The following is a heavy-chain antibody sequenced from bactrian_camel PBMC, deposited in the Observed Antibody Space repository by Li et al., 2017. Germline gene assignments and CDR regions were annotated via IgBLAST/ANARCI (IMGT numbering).Heavy chain of an antibody. Sequence: HVQLVESGGGSVQAGGSLRLSCTSSGFTLDASDMAWYRQAPGKECELVSRISSDGTIYHTEAVKGRFTISRDNANNMLYLQMNSLKVEDTAVYYCVILSSWSLPYWGQGTQVTVS. V-gene: IGHV3S55*01. J-gene: IGHJ4*01. CDR3: VILSSWSLPY. CDR1: GFTLDASD. D-gene: IGHD2*01. CDR2: ISSDGTI.